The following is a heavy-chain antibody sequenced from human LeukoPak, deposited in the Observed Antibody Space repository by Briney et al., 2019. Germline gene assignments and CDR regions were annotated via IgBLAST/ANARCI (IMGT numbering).Heavy chain of an antibody. Sequence: GGSLRLSCAASGFTFSSYWMHWVRQAPGKGLVWVSRINTDGSSTSYADSVKGRFTISRDNAKNTLYLQMNSLRAEDTAVYYCARVALRPIDYSNPEFDPWGQGTLVTVSS. J-gene: IGHJ5*02. CDR2: INTDGSST. D-gene: IGHD4-11*01. CDR3: ARVALRPIDYSNPEFDP. CDR1: GFTFSSYW. V-gene: IGHV3-74*01.